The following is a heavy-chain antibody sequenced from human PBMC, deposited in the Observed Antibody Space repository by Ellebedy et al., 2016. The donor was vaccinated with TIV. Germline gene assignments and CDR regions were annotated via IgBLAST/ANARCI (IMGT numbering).Heavy chain of an antibody. Sequence: ASVKVSCKASGYTFTGYYMHWLRQAPGQGLEWMGWINPNSGGTTYAQKFQGRVTMTRDTSTSTVYMELSSLRSEDTAVYYCEAIAAAGRHGYFDLWGRGTLVTVAS. CDR1: GYTFTGYY. CDR3: EAIAAAGRHGYFDL. V-gene: IGHV1-2*02. CDR2: INPNSGGT. D-gene: IGHD6-13*01. J-gene: IGHJ2*01.